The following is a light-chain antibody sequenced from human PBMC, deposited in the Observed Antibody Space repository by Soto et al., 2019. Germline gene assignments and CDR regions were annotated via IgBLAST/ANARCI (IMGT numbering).Light chain of an antibody. CDR1: QSISNW. V-gene: IGKV1-5*01. J-gene: IGKJ5*01. Sequence: DIQMTQSPSTLSGSVGDRVTITCRTSQSISNWLAWYQQKPGRAPKLLIYDASTLESGVPSRFSGSGSETEFTLTISRLQPDDFATYFCHSRAFGQGTRLEIK. CDR3: HSRA. CDR2: DAS.